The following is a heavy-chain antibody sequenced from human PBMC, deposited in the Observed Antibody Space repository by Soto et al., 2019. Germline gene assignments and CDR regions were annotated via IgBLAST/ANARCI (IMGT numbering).Heavy chain of an antibody. CDR3: ARRLYYDSSGFEGGGMDV. CDR2: IYYSGST. V-gene: IGHV4-39*01. CDR1: GGPISSSSYY. J-gene: IGHJ6*02. D-gene: IGHD3-22*01. Sequence: PSETLSLTCTVSGGPISSSSYYWGWIRQPPGKGLEWIGSIYYSGSTYYNPSLKSRVTISVDTSKNQFSLKLSSVTAADTAVYYCARRLYYDSSGFEGGGMDVXGQGTTVTVSS.